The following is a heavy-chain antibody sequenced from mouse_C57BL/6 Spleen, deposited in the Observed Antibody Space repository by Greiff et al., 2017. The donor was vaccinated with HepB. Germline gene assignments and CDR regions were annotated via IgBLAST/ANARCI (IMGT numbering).Heavy chain of an antibody. D-gene: IGHD6-1*01. V-gene: IGHV1-80*01. Sequence: VQLQESGAELVKPGASVKISCKASGYAFSSYWMNWVKQRPGKGLEWIGQIYPGDGDTNYNGKFKGKATLTADKSSSTAYLQLSSLTSEDSAVYFCARRCLCAMDYWGQGTSVTVSS. CDR2: IYPGDGDT. CDR3: ARRCLCAMDY. CDR1: GYAFSSYW. J-gene: IGHJ4*01.